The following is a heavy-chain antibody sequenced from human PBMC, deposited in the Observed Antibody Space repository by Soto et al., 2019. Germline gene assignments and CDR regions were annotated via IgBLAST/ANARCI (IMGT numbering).Heavy chain of an antibody. CDR2: ISGSGGST. CDR3: AKISTAHNWFDP. Sequence: GGSLRLSCAASGFTFSSYAMSWVRQAPGQGLEWVSAISGSGGSTYYADSVKGRFTISRDNSKNTLYLQMNSLRAEDTAVYYCAKISTAHNWFDPWGQGTLVTVSS. D-gene: IGHD3-3*02. V-gene: IGHV3-23*01. J-gene: IGHJ5*02. CDR1: GFTFSSYA.